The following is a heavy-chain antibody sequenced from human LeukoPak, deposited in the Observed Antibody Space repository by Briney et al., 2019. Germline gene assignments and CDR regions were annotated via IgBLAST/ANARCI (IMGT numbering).Heavy chain of an antibody. J-gene: IGHJ4*02. CDR1: GGSMNNYY. Sequence: SETLSLTCIVSGGSMNNYYWTWIRQAPGKGLEWIAYMFYGGSTNYNPSLKSRVTISADMSKTQFSLKLKSVTAADTAVYYCARSFLSGLDYWGQGTLVTVSS. V-gene: IGHV4-59*01. CDR3: ARSFLSGLDY. CDR2: MFYGGST. D-gene: IGHD2/OR15-2a*01.